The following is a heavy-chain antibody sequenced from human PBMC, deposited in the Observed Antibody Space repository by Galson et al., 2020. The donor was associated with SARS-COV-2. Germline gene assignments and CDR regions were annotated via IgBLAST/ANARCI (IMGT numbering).Heavy chain of an antibody. Sequence: VSCKASGYTFTSYYMHWVRQAPGQGLEWMGIINPSGGSTSYAQKFQGRVTMTRDTSTSTVYMELSSLRSEDTAVYYCARDPTNTMTTVTTSYYYYYGMDVWGQGTTVTVSS. CDR2: INPSGGST. D-gene: IGHD4-4*01. CDR3: ARDPTNTMTTVTTSYYYYYGMDV. CDR1: GYTFTSYY. V-gene: IGHV1-46*01. J-gene: IGHJ6*02.